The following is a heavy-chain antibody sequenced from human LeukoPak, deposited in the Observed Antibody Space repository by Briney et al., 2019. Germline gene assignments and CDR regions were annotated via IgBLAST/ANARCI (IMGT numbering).Heavy chain of an antibody. CDR1: GGSFSGYY. CDR2: INHSGST. Sequence: SGTLSLTCAVYGGSFSGYYWSWIRQPPGKGLEWIGEINHSGSTNYNPSLKSRVTISVDTSKNQFSLKLSSVTAADTAVYYCAREGGSGSHFYYWGQGTLVTVSS. D-gene: IGHD3-10*01. V-gene: IGHV4-34*01. J-gene: IGHJ4*02. CDR3: AREGGSGSHFYY.